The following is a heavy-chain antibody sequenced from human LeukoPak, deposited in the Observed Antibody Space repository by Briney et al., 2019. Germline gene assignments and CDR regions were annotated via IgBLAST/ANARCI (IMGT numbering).Heavy chain of an antibody. CDR2: INHSGST. J-gene: IGHJ4*02. CDR1: GGSFSGYY. D-gene: IGHD6-13*01. CDR3: ARREGSSWYMDYFDY. Sequence: SETLSLTCAVYGGSFSGYYWSWIRQPPGKGLEWIGEINHSGSTNYNPSLKSRVTISVDTSKNQFSLKLSSVTAADTAVYYCARREGSSWYMDYFDYWGQGTLVTVSS. V-gene: IGHV4-34*01.